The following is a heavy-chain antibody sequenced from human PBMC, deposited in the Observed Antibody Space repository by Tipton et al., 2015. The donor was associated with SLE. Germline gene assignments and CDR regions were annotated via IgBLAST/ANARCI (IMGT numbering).Heavy chain of an antibody. CDR1: GGSLSGYY. V-gene: IGHV4-31*11. J-gene: IGHJ4*02. CDR3: ARYYYDSTGDCLFDS. Sequence: TLSLTCAVYGGSLSGYYWSWIRQAPGKGLEWIGYVYSGGTTYYNPSLKGRLTISLDTPEKQFSLKLSSVTSADTAVYYCARYYYDSTGDCLFDSWGQGTLVTVSS. CDR2: VYSGGTT. D-gene: IGHD3-22*01.